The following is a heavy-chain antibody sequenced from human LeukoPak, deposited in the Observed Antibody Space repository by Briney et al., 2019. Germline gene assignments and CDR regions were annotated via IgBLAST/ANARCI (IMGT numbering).Heavy chain of an antibody. CDR3: ARDGSSMAKRITIFGVVIPEYYFDY. CDR1: GGSISSSNFY. J-gene: IGHJ4*02. D-gene: IGHD3-3*01. Sequence: SETLSLTCTVSGGSISSSNFYWGWIRQPPGKGLEWIGSIYYSGSTYYNPSLKSRVTISVDKSKNQFSLKLSSVTAADTAVYYCARDGSSMAKRITIFGVVIPEYYFDYWGQGTLVTVSS. V-gene: IGHV4-39*07. CDR2: IYYSGST.